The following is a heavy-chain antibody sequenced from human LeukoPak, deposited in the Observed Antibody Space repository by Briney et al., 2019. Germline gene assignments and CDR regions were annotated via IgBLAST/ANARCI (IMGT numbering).Heavy chain of an antibody. V-gene: IGHV3-48*01. J-gene: IGHJ3*02. D-gene: IGHD3-3*01. CDR1: GFTFSSYS. CDR2: ISSSSSTI. CDR3: ARDRRMQHQRFLEWLDAFDI. Sequence: GGSLRLSCAASGFTFSSYSMNWVRQAPGKGLEWVSYISSSSSTIYYADSVKGRFTISRDNAKNSLYLQMNSLRAEDTAVYYCARDRRMQHQRFLEWLDAFDIWGQGTMVTVSS.